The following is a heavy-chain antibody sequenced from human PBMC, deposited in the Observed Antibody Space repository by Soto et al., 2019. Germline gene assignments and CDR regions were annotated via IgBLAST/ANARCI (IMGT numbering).Heavy chain of an antibody. CDR2: INPNSGGT. V-gene: IGHV1-2*02. Sequence: QVQLVQSGAEVKKPGASVKVSCKASGYTFTGYYMHWVRQAPGQGLEWMGWINPNSGGTNYAQKCQGRVTMTRDTSISTAYMELSRLRSDDTAVYYCARDRVEVVVKYYYGMDVWGQGTTVTVSS. CDR3: ARDRVEVVVKYYYGMDV. J-gene: IGHJ6*02. CDR1: GYTFTGYY. D-gene: IGHD2-2*01.